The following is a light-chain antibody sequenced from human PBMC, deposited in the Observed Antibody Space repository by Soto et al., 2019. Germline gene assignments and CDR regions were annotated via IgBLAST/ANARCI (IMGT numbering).Light chain of an antibody. Sequence: DTQMTQSPSTLSASVGDRVTITCRASHSVSSSLAWYQQKPGRAPNLLIYQASRLESGVPSRFSGSVSGTEFTLTISSLQPDDFANYYCQQYNGYSPTFGQGTKVEIE. V-gene: IGKV1-5*03. J-gene: IGKJ1*01. CDR3: QQYNGYSPT. CDR2: QAS. CDR1: HSVSSS.